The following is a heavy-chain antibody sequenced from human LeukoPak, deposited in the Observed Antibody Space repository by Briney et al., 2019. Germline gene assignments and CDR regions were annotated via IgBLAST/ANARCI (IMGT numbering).Heavy chain of an antibody. D-gene: IGHD3-22*01. Sequence: SETLSLTCTVSGGSISSYYWSWIRQPAGKGLEWIGRIYTSGSTNYNPSLKSRVTMSVDTSKNQFSLKLSSVTAADTAVYYCARDPRWYYDSSGYRPTDAFDIWGQGTKVTVSS. CDR3: ARDPRWYYDSSGYRPTDAFDI. J-gene: IGHJ3*02. V-gene: IGHV4-4*07. CDR2: IYTSGST. CDR1: GGSISSYY.